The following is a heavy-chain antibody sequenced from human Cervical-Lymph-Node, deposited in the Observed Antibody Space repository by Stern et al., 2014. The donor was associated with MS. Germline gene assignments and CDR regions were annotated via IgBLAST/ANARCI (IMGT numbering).Heavy chain of an antibody. Sequence: EVQLVESGGGLVKPGGSLRLSCAASGFTFSSYSMNWVRQAPGKGLEWFSSISSSSSYIYYADSVKGRFTISRDNAKNSLYLQMNSLRAEDTAVYYCARDGQWLVPNDYWGQGTLVTVSS. J-gene: IGHJ4*02. D-gene: IGHD6-19*01. CDR3: ARDGQWLVPNDY. CDR1: GFTFSSYS. V-gene: IGHV3-21*01. CDR2: ISSSSSYI.